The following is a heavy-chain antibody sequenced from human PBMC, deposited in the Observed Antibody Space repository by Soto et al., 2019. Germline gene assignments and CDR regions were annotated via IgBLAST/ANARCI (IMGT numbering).Heavy chain of an antibody. D-gene: IGHD2-15*01. J-gene: IGHJ6*02. V-gene: IGHV4-30-2*01. Sequence: QLQLQESGSGLVKPSQTLSLTCAVSGGSISSGGYSWSWIRQPPGKGLEWIGYIYHSGSTYYNPSLKSRVTISVDRSKSQFSLKLSSVTATDTAVYYCASRLTVVGGMDVWGQWTTVTVSS. CDR3: ASRLTVVGGMDV. CDR2: IYHSGST. CDR1: GGSISSGGYS.